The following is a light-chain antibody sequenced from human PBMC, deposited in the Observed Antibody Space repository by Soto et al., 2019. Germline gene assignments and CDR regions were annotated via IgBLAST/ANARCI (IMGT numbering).Light chain of an antibody. J-gene: IGKJ5*01. CDR2: DAS. V-gene: IGKV1-33*01. CDR1: QDINKN. Sequence: DIQITQSPSSLSASVGDRVTITWQASQDINKNLIWYQQKPGKAPKLLIYDASDLETGVPSRFSGSGSGTGFTFTISSLQPEDFATYYCQQYESLPLTFGQGTR. CDR3: QQYESLPLT.